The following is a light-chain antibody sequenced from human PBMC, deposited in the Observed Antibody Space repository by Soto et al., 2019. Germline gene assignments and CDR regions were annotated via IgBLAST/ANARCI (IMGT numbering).Light chain of an antibody. J-gene: IGKJ1*01. CDR1: QSLVYSDENTY. CDR2: KVS. CDR3: MQGISFT. V-gene: IGKV2-30*01. Sequence: IVLTQSPLSLSVTLGQPASISCRSSQSLVYSDENTYLNWFHQRPGQSPRRLIHKVSNRDSGVPDRFSGSGSDTDFTLSISRVEADDVGVFYCMQGISFTFGQGTRVEIK.